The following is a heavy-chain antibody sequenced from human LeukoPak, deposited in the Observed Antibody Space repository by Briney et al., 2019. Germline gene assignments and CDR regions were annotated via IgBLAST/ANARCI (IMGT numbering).Heavy chain of an antibody. D-gene: IGHD3-22*01. V-gene: IGHV5-51*01. CDR2: TYPGDSDT. CDR3: ARQTYDSSGYYYSSYYYYYMDV. CDR1: GYTFTSSW. J-gene: IGHJ6*03. Sequence: KVSCKASGYTFTSSWIGWVSQMPGQGLEWMGITYPGDSDTRYNTSFHEQVTISADKSISTAYLQWSSLKASDTATYYCARQTYDSSGYYYSSYYYYYMDVWGRGTTVTVSS.